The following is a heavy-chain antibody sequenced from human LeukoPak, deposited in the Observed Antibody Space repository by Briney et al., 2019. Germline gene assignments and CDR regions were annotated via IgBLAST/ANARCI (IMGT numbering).Heavy chain of an antibody. CDR3: ARAGGSTVSHSDY. CDR2: ISSSSTYI. Sequence: GGSLRLSCAASGFTFSSYSMNWVRQAPGKGLEWVSSISSSSTYIYYADSVKGRFTISKDNAKNSLYLQMNSLRAEDTAVYYCARAGGSTVSHSDYWGQGTLVTVSS. D-gene: IGHD4-17*01. J-gene: IGHJ4*02. CDR1: GFTFSSYS. V-gene: IGHV3-21*01.